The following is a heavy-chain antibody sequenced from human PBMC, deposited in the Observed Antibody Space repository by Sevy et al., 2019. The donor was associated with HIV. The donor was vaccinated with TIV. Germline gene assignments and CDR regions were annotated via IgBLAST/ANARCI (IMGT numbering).Heavy chain of an antibody. CDR1: GFTFNNYD. Sequence: GRSLRLSCAASGFTFNNYDMYWVRQATGKGLEWVSAIGIAGDSFYPVSMKGRFTISRDNANNSLCLQMNSLRAGDTAIYYCAKAQVSGGVRGHRYGMDVWGQGTTVTVSS. D-gene: IGHD1-1*01. CDR3: AKAQVSGGVRGHRYGMDV. J-gene: IGHJ6*02. CDR2: IGIAGDS. V-gene: IGHV3-13*01.